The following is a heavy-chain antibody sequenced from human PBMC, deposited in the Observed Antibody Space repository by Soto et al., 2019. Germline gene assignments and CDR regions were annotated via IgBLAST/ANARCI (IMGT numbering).Heavy chain of an antibody. Sequence: QVQLVESGGGVVQPGRSLRLSCAASGFTFSSYAMHWVRQAPGKGLEWVAVISYDGSNKYYADSVKGRFTISRDNSKNTLYLQMNSLRAEDTAVYYCARDGSRSGYYGGIDHWGQGTLVTVSS. CDR2: ISYDGSNK. J-gene: IGHJ4*02. V-gene: IGHV3-30-3*01. CDR3: ARDGSRSGYYGGIDH. CDR1: GFTFSSYA. D-gene: IGHD5-12*01.